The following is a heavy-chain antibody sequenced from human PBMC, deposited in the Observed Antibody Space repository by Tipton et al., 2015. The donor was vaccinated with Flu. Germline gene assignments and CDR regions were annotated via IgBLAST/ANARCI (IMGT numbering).Heavy chain of an antibody. D-gene: IGHD6-6*01. J-gene: IGHJ5*02. V-gene: IGHV4-38-2*02. CDR2: IFHTGST. CDR3: ARREYSNYVSEPKSWFDP. CDR1: GDSIRSDYY. Sequence: TLSLTCTISGDSIRSDYYWGWIRQPPGKGLEWIGHIFHTGSTYHKPSLKSRVTISINTSKNQFFLKVFSVTAADTAVYYCARREYSNYVSEPKSWFDPWGQGTLVTVSS.